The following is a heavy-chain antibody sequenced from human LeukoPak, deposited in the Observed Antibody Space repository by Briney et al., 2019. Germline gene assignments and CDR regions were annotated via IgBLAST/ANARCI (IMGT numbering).Heavy chain of an antibody. D-gene: IGHD2-2*02. CDR3: AKDRGVPAAIHDYYYYGMDV. J-gene: IGHJ6*02. CDR1: GFTFSSYS. V-gene: IGHV3-21*01. Sequence: GSLRLSCAASGFTFSSYSMNWVRQAPGKGLEWVSSISSSSSYIYYAGSVKGRFTISRDNAKNSLYLQMNSLRAEDTAVYYCAKDRGVPAAIHDYYYYGMDVWGQGTTVTVSS. CDR2: ISSSSSYI.